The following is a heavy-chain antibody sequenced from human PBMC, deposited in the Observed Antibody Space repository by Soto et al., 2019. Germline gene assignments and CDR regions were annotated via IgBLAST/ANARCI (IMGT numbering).Heavy chain of an antibody. CDR2: IILIFGTA. J-gene: IGHJ4*02. Sequence: QVQLVQSGAEVKKPGSSVKVSCKASGGTFSAYSINGVRQAPGQGLEWMGEIILIFGTANYAQKFQGRVTITADESTSTAYMELSSLRSEDTAVYYCARDGGRHSGGIDYWGQGTLVTVSS. CDR1: GGTFSAYS. D-gene: IGHD1-26*01. V-gene: IGHV1-69*01. CDR3: ARDGGRHSGGIDY.